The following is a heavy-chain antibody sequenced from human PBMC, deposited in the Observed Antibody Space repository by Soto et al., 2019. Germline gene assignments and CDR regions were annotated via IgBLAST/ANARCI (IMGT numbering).Heavy chain of an antibody. Sequence: GGSLRLSCAASGFTFSSYDMHWVRQATGKGLEWVSAIGTAGDTYYPGSVKGRFTISRENAKNSLYLQMNSLRAEDTAVYYCARAVDTAMVSGGNWFDPWGQGTLVTVSS. CDR1: GFTFSSYD. CDR3: ARAVDTAMVSGGNWFDP. CDR2: IGTAGDT. V-gene: IGHV3-13*01. D-gene: IGHD5-18*01. J-gene: IGHJ5*02.